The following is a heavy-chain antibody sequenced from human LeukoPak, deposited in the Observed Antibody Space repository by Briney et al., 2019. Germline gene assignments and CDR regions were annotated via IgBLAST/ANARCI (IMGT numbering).Heavy chain of an antibody. J-gene: IGHJ6*02. Sequence: SETLSLTCAVSGGSISSGGYSWSWIRQPPGKGLEWIGEINHSGSTNYNPSLKSRVTISVDTSKNQFSLKLSSVTAADTAVYYCAIQLNWGDYYYYYGMDVWGQGTTVTVSS. CDR3: AIQLNWGDYYYYYGMDV. V-gene: IGHV4-34*01. D-gene: IGHD7-27*01. CDR1: GGSISSGGYS. CDR2: INHSGST.